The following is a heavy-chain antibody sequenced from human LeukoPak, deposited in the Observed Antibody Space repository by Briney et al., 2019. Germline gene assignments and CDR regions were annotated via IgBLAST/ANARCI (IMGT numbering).Heavy chain of an antibody. Sequence: ASVKVSCKASGYTFTNYYMHWVRQAPGQGLEWMGIINPSGGSTSYAQKFQGRVTITADESTSTAHMELSSLRSEDTAVYYCARANGDHGPIDYYYYGMDVWGQGTTVTVSS. CDR3: ARANGDHGPIDYYYYGMDV. V-gene: IGHV1-46*01. CDR2: INPSGGST. D-gene: IGHD4-17*01. J-gene: IGHJ6*02. CDR1: GYTFTNYY.